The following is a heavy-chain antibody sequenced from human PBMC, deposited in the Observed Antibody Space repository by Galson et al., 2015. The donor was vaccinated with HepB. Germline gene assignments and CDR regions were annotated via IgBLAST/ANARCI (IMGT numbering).Heavy chain of an antibody. CDR2: IYSGGST. Sequence: SLRLSCAASGFTVSSNYMSWVRQAPGKGLEWVSVIYSGGSTYYADSVKGRFTISRDNSKNTLYLQMNSLRAEDTAVYYCARVASLIYPQNYYFDYWGQGTLVTVSS. D-gene: IGHD3-16*02. CDR1: GFTVSSNY. CDR3: ARVASLIYPQNYYFDY. J-gene: IGHJ4*02. V-gene: IGHV3-53*01.